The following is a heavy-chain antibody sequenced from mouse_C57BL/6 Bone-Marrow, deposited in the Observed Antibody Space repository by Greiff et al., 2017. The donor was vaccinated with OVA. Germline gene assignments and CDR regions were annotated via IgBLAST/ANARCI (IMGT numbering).Heavy chain of an antibody. D-gene: IGHD1-1*01. CDR1: GFTFSSYA. Sequence: EVHLVESGGGLVKPGGSLKLSCAASGFTFSSYAMSWVRQTPEKRLEWVATISDGGSYTYYTDNVKGRFTISRDNAKNNLYLQMSHLKSEDTAMYYCARDRGYYGSKAWFDYWGQGTTLTVSS. V-gene: IGHV5-4*01. CDR2: ISDGGSYT. J-gene: IGHJ2*01. CDR3: ARDRGYYGSKAWFDY.